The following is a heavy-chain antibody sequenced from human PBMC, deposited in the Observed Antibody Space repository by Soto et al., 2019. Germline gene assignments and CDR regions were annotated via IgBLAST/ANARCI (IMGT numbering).Heavy chain of an antibody. D-gene: IGHD4-17*01. CDR1: GGSISGYY. J-gene: IGHJ4*02. V-gene: IGHV4-59*01. CDR3: ARDSGYGDPFDY. CDR2: IYYSGST. Sequence: SETLSLTCTVSGGSISGYYWSWIRQPSGKGLEWIGYIYYSGSTNYSPSLKSRVTISVDTSKNQFSLRLSSVTAADTAVYYCARDSGYGDPFDYWGQGTLVTVSS.